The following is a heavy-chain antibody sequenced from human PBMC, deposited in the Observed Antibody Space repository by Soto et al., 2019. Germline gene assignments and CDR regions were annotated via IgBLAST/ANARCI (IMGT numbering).Heavy chain of an antibody. CDR3: ARDWDVRAFDI. Sequence: GGSLRLSCAASGFTVSSNYMSWVRQAPGKGLEWVSVIYSGGSTYYADSVKGRFTISRDNSKNTLYLQMNSLRAEDTAVYYCARDWDVRAFDILGQGTMVTVSS. J-gene: IGHJ3*02. V-gene: IGHV3-53*01. D-gene: IGHD1-26*01. CDR2: IYSGGST. CDR1: GFTVSSNY.